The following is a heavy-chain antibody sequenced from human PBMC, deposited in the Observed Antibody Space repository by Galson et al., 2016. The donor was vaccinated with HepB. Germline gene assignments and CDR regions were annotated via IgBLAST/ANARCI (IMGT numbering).Heavy chain of an antibody. CDR1: GYTFTDYY. Sequence: SVKVSCKASGYTFTDYYIHWVRQAPGQGLEWMGWINPSSGGTTYVQKFQGRVTMTGDTSINTAYMELTRVRSDDTAVYYCSRHHQRSGSGSYHSDFDYWGQGTLVTVAS. CDR3: SRHHQRSGSGSYHSDFDY. J-gene: IGHJ4*02. D-gene: IGHD3-10*01. CDR2: INPSSGGT. V-gene: IGHV1-2*02.